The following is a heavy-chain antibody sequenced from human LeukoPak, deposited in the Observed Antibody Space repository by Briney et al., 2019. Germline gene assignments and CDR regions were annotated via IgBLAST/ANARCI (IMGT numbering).Heavy chain of an antibody. CDR2: IKQDGSEK. V-gene: IGHV3-7*03. Sequence: GGSLRLSCAASGFTFNNYWMSWVRQAPGKGLEWVANIKQDGSEKYYVDSMKGRFTISRDNAKNSLYLQMNSLRAEDTALYYCAKDFHRLGEFDAFDIWGQGTMVTVSS. J-gene: IGHJ3*02. CDR3: AKDFHRLGEFDAFDI. CDR1: GFTFNNYW. D-gene: IGHD3-16*01.